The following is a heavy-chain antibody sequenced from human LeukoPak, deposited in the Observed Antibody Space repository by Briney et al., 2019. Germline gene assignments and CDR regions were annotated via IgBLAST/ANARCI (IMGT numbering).Heavy chain of an antibody. CDR3: ARARHDFWSGSQGFDP. J-gene: IGHJ5*02. D-gene: IGHD3-3*01. CDR2: IYYSGST. CDR1: GGSISSHY. V-gene: IGHV4-59*11. Sequence: SETLSLTCTVSGGSISSHYWSWIRQPPGKGLEWIGYIYYSGSTNYNPSLKSRVTISVDTSKNQFSLKLSSVTAADTAVYYCARARHDFWSGSQGFDPWGQGTLVTVSS.